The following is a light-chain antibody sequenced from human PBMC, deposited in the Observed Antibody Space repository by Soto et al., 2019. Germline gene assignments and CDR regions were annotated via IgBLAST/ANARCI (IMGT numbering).Light chain of an antibody. CDR1: QGIRND. CDR3: LQDYNYPPT. Sequence: AIQMTQSPSSLSASVGDRVTITCRASQGIRNDLGWYQQKPGKAPKLLIYAASSLQSRVPSRFSGSGSGTDFTLTISSPLPEYFATYYCLQDYNYPPTFGQGTKVEIK. J-gene: IGKJ1*01. V-gene: IGKV1-6*01. CDR2: AAS.